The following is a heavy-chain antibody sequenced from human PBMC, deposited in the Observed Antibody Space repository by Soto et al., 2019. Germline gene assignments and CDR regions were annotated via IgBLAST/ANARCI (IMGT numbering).Heavy chain of an antibody. D-gene: IGHD6-13*01. CDR3: ARVQYRSSWDSDY. Sequence: SETLSLTCTVSGGSVSRGSYSWSWIRQPPGKGLEWIVYIFYSGSTHYNPSLQSRVTISIDTSKNQFSLKLTSVTAADSAVYYCARVQYRSSWDSDYWGPGTLVNVFS. V-gene: IGHV4-61*01. CDR1: GGSVSRGSYS. J-gene: IGHJ4*02. CDR2: IFYSGST.